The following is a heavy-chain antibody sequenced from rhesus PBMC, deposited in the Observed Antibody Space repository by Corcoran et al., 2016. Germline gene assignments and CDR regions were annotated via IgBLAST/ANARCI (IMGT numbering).Heavy chain of an antibody. CDR2: IIPLVVIT. J-gene: IGHJ4*01. V-gene: IGHV1-198*02. D-gene: IGHD5-42*01. CDR3: VRGGIQRVQPIDY. Sequence: QVQLVQSGAEVKKPGASVKVSCKASGFTFGSYAISWVRQAPGQGLGWMGVIIPLVVITNYAEKSQGRVTIPADTSTSTAYMELSSLRSEDTAVYYCVRGGIQRVQPIDYWGQGVLVTVSS. CDR1: GFTFGSYA.